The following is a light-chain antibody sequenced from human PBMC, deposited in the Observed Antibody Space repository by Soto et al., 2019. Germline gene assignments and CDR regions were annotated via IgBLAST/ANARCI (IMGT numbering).Light chain of an antibody. J-gene: IGLJ2*01. Sequence: QSALTQPASVSGSPGQSITISCTGTSSDVGGYDYVSWYQQHPGKAPKLMLYDVNNRPSGVSNRFSGSKSGNTASLTISGLQAEDEADYYCSSYTSSITRVFGAGTKLTV. CDR2: DVN. CDR3: SSYTSSITRV. CDR1: SSDVGGYDY. V-gene: IGLV2-14*03.